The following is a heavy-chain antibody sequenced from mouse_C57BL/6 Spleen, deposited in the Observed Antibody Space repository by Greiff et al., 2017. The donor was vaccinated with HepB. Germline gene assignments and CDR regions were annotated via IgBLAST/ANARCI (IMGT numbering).Heavy chain of an antibody. Sequence: EVHLVESGEGLVKPGGSLKLSCAASGFTFSSYAMSWVRQTPEKRLEWVAYISSGGDYIYYADTVKGRFTISRDNARNTLYLQMSSLKSEDTAMYYCTRVGYDDGGYYFDYWGQGTTLTVSS. CDR2: ISSGGDYI. J-gene: IGHJ2*01. CDR3: TRVGYDDGGYYFDY. D-gene: IGHD2-2*01. CDR1: GFTFSSYA. V-gene: IGHV5-9-1*02.